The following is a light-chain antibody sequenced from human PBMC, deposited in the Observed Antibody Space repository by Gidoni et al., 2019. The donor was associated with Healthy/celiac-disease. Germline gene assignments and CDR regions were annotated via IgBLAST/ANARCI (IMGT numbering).Light chain of an antibody. CDR1: QSVSSSY. J-gene: IGKJ4*01. CDR2: GAS. CDR3: QQYGSSPFT. V-gene: IGKV3-20*01. Sequence: DIVLPPSPATLSLSPGERATLSCRASQSVSSSYLAWYQQKPGQAPRLLIDGASSRATGIPDRFSGSGSATDFTLTISRLEPEDFAVYYCQQYGSSPFTFGGGTKVEIK.